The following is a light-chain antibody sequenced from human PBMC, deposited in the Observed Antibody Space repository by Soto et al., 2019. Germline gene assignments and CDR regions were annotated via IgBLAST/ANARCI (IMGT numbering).Light chain of an antibody. Sequence: EIVMTQSPATLSVSPGERATLSCRASQSVATNLAWYQQKPGQPPRLLIYGASTRATGIPARFSGSGSGTEFTLAISSLQPDDFATYYCLQYNASPWTFGQGTKVDIK. CDR3: LQYNASPWT. J-gene: IGKJ1*01. CDR2: GAS. CDR1: QSVATN. V-gene: IGKV3-15*01.